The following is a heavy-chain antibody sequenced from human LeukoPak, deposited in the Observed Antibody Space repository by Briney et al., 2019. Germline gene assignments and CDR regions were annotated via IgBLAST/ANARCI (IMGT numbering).Heavy chain of an antibody. CDR1: GFSFSSFA. V-gene: IGHV3-23*01. D-gene: IGHD2-8*01. Sequence: PGGSLTLSCVGSGFSFSSFAMSWVRQAPGKGLEWVSTVSGGGAYTYYADSVKGRFTVSRDDSKSMHFLQMNSLRPEGTALYFCAKRITVSAGYYLDSWGQGTLVTVSS. CDR2: VSGGGAYT. CDR3: AKRITVSAGYYLDS. J-gene: IGHJ4*02.